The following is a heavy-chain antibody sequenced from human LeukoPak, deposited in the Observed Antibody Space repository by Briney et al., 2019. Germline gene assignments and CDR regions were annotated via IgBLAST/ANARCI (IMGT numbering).Heavy chain of an antibody. J-gene: IGHJ4*02. D-gene: IGHD2-15*01. V-gene: IGHV1-8*01. Sequence: ASVKVSCKASGNTFTGYDINWVRQATGQGLEWMGWMNPNSGNTGYAQKFQGRVTMTRNTSINTAYMELSSLRSEDTAVYHCARGPGGVAATASMDYWGQGTLVTVSS. CDR1: GNTFTGYD. CDR3: ARGPGGVAATASMDY. CDR2: MNPNSGNT.